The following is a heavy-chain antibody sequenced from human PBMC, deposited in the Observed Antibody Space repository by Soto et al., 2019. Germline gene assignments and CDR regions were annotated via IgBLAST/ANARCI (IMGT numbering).Heavy chain of an antibody. V-gene: IGHV4-59*01. CDR3: ARGGWLLALAFDY. J-gene: IGHJ4*02. D-gene: IGHD3-22*01. Sequence: PSETLSLTGTVSGGCIGSYYWSWIRQPPGKGLEWIGYIYYSGSTNYNPSLKSRVTISVDTSKNQFSLRLSSVTAADTAVHYCARGGWLLALAFDYWGQGTLVTVSS. CDR1: GGCIGSYY. CDR2: IYYSGST.